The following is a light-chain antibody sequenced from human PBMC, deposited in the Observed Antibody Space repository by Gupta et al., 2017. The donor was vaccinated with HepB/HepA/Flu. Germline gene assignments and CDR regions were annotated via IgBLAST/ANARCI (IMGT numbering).Light chain of an antibody. J-gene: IGKJ1*01. V-gene: IGKV1-39*01. CDR2: AAS. CDR3: QQRDSTPWT. Sequence: DIQMTQSPSSLSASVGDRVTVTCRASQSISSYLNWYQQKPGKAPKLLIYAASSLQSEVPLRFSGSGVGTDFALTISRLQPEDFATYYCQQRDSTPWTFGQGTKVEIK. CDR1: QSISSY.